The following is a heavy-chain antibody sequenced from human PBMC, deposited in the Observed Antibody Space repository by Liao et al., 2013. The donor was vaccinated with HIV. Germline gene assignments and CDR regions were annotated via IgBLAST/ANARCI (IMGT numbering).Heavy chain of an antibody. CDR2: IYNSGST. V-gene: IGHV4-61*02. CDR3: ARGEEDQQWLVGRLLGRWEYFRH. Sequence: QVQLQESGPGLVKPSQTLSLTCSVSGGSISSGSYYWSWIRQPAGKGLEWIGRIYNSGSTAYNPSLKSRVTMSLDTSKNQVSLKLSPVTAADTAVYYCARGEEDQQWLVGRLLGRWEYFRHWGQGTLVTVSS. D-gene: IGHD6-19*01. J-gene: IGHJ1*01. CDR1: GGSISSGSYY.